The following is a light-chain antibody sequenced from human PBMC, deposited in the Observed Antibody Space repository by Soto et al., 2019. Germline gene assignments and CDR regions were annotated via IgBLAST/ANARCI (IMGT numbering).Light chain of an antibody. CDR1: QDISNY. V-gene: IGKV1-27*01. Sequence: DIQMTQSPSSLSASIGDRVTITCRASQDISNYLAWYQQKPGRLPELLIYGASTLQSGVPARFSGSGSATDFTLTISRLQPEGVATYYCQNYKSVPLTFGGGTKVEVK. CDR2: GAS. CDR3: QNYKSVPLT. J-gene: IGKJ4*01.